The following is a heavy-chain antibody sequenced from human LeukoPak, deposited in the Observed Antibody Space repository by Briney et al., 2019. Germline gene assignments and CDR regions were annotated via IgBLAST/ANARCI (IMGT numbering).Heavy chain of an antibody. CDR3: ARGPPRLGYCSSTSCHMRLYNWFDP. Sequence: SETLSLTCTVSGGSISSSNYHWGWIRQPPGKGLEWIGSINYSGSTYYNPSPKSRVTISVDTSKNQFSLKLSSVTAADTAVYYCARGPPRLGYCSSTSCHMRLYNWFDPWGQGTLVTVSS. V-gene: IGHV4-39*07. D-gene: IGHD2-2*01. CDR2: INYSGST. CDR1: GGSISSSNYH. J-gene: IGHJ5*02.